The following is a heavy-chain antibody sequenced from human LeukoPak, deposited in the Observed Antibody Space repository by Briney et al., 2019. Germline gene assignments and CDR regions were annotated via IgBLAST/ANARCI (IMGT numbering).Heavy chain of an antibody. CDR3: GKDRNVYCSGGSCYTL. J-gene: IGHJ4*02. CDR1: GFTFSSYA. Sequence: GGSLRLSCTASGFTFSSYAMSWVRQPPGKGLEGVSLISGGGDSTYYADSVKGRFTISRDNSKNTLYLEMNSLRAEDTAVYYCGKDRNVYCSGGSCYTLWGQGTLVTVSS. D-gene: IGHD2-15*01. CDR2: ISGGGDST. V-gene: IGHV3-23*01.